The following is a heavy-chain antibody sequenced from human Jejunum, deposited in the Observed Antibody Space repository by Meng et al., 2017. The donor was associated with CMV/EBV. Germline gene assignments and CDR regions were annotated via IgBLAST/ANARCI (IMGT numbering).Heavy chain of an antibody. V-gene: IGHV3-48*04. J-gene: IGHJ6*02. CDR2: IGTGSTK. CDR3: VRDPVVSGLDV. Sequence: SCPASGFSLSISSMSWVRQAPGKGLEWVAYIGTGSTKYYADSLEGRFTVSRDDAKNSLYLQMNSLRGEDTAVYFCVRDPVVSGLDVWGQGTTVTVSS. D-gene: IGHD5/OR15-5a*01. CDR1: GFSLSISS.